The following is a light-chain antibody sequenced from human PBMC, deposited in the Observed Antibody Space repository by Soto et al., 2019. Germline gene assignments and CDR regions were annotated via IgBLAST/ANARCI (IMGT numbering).Light chain of an antibody. CDR1: SSNIGAGYD. Sequence: QSALTQPPSVSGAPGQRVTISCTGSSSNIGAGYDVHWYQQLPGTAPKLLIYGNSTRPSGVPDRFSGSKSGTSASLAITGLQAEDEADYYCQSYDSSLSGYVVFGGGTKLTVL. J-gene: IGLJ2*01. CDR2: GNS. V-gene: IGLV1-40*01. CDR3: QSYDSSLSGYVV.